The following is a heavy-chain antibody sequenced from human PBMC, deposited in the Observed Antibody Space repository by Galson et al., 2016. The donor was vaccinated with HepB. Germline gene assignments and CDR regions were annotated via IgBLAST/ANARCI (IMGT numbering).Heavy chain of an antibody. J-gene: IGHJ4*02. CDR2: ISYDGSNK. V-gene: IGHV3-30*18. CDR1: GFTFSSYG. D-gene: IGHD3-9*01. CDR3: PKNDILAGYSAFDY. Sequence: SLRLSCAASGFTFSSYGMHWVRQAPGKGLEWVAVISYDGSNKYYADSVRGRFTISRDNSKNTLFLQMTSLRAEDTAVYYCPKNDILAGYSAFDYWGQGTLVTVSS.